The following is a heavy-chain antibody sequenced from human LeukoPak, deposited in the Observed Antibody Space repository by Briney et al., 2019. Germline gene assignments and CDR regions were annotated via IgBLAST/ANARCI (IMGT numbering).Heavy chain of an antibody. Sequence: GGSLRLSCAASGFTFSSYWMSWVRQAPGKGLEWVANIKQDGSEKYYVDSVKGRFTISRDNAKNSLYPQMNSLRAEDTAVYYCARSGYSSSWEFDYWGKGTTVTISS. V-gene: IGHV3-7*01. CDR1: GFTFSSYW. CDR2: IKQDGSEK. J-gene: IGHJ6*04. CDR3: ARSGYSSSWEFDY. D-gene: IGHD6-13*01.